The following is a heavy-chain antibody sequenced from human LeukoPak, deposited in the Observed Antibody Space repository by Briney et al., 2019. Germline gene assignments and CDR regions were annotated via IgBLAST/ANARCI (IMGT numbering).Heavy chain of an antibody. V-gene: IGHV4-34*01. D-gene: IGHD2-2*02. CDR1: GGSFSGYY. Sequence: SGTLSLTCAVYGGSFSGYYWSWIRQPPGKGLEWIGEINHSGSTNYNPSLKSRVTISVDTSKNQFSLKLSSVTAADTAVYYCARDRYCSSTSCYIDYWGQGTLVTVSS. J-gene: IGHJ4*02. CDR2: INHSGST. CDR3: ARDRYCSSTSCYIDY.